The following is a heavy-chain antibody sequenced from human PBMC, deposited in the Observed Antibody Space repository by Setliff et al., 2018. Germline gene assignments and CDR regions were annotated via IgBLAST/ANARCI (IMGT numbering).Heavy chain of an antibody. Sequence: NPSETLSLTCAVYGGSFSTYYRIWIRQPPGKGLEWIGEINHSGSTNYNPSLKSRVTISVDTSKNQFSLKLSSVTAADTALYYCTVYNTGSSKDHYWGQGTPVTV. J-gene: IGHJ4*02. V-gene: IGHV4-34*01. D-gene: IGHD2-8*02. CDR3: TVYNTGSSKDHY. CDR1: GGSFSTYY. CDR2: INHSGST.